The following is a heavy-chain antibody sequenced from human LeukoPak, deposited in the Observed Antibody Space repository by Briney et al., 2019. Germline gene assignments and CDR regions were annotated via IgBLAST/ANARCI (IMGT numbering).Heavy chain of an antibody. CDR1: GLSFSSYD. Sequence: GGSLRLSCAASGLSFSSYDMHWVRQVTGKGLEWVSAIGTSGDTYYPDSVKGRFTISRENAKNSLYLQMNSLRAEDTAIYYCANLFVAAGIRYFYMDVWGKGTTVTVSS. J-gene: IGHJ6*03. CDR2: IGTSGDT. V-gene: IGHV3-13*01. D-gene: IGHD6-13*01. CDR3: ANLFVAAGIRYFYMDV.